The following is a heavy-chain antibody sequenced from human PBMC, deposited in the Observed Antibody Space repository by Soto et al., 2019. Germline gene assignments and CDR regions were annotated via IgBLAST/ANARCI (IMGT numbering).Heavy chain of an antibody. Sequence: ASVKVSCKASGYTFTGYYMHWVRQAPGQGLEWMGWINPNSGGTNYAQKFQGWVTMTRDTSISTAYMELSRLRSDDTAVYYCARGLRYFDWHTDAFDTWGQGTMVTVSS. CDR3: ARGLRYFDWHTDAFDT. J-gene: IGHJ3*02. CDR1: GYTFTGYY. V-gene: IGHV1-2*04. D-gene: IGHD3-9*01. CDR2: INPNSGGT.